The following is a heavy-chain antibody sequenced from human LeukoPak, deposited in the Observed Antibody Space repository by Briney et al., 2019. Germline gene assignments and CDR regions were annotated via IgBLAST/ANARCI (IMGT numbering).Heavy chain of an antibody. J-gene: IGHJ4*02. D-gene: IGHD1-20*01. CDR3: ARDHNWYFDY. Sequence: SETLSLACTVSGGSISSYYWSWIRQPPGKGLEWIGYIYYSGSTNYNPSLKSRVTISVDTSKNQFSLKLSSVTAADTAVYYCARDHNWYFDYWGQGTLVTVSS. V-gene: IGHV4-59*12. CDR1: GGSISSYY. CDR2: IYYSGST.